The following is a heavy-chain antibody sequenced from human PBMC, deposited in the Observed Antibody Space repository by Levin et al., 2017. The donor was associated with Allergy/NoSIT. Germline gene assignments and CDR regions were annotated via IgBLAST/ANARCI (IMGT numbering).Heavy chain of an antibody. CDR3: ARGDDDYVWGTPDFDY. J-gene: IGHJ4*02. D-gene: IGHD3-16*01. CDR2: INPNSGGT. V-gene: IGHV1-2*02. Sequence: ASVKVSCKASGYTFTGYYMHWVRQAPGQGLEWMGWINPNSGGTNYAQKFQGRVTMTRDTSISTAYMELSRLRSDDTAVYSCARGDDDYVWGTPDFDYWGQGTLVTVSS. CDR1: GYTFTGYY.